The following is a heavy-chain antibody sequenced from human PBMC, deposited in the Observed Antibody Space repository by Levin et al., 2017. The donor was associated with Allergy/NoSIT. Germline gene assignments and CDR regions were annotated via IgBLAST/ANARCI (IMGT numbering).Heavy chain of an antibody. D-gene: IGHD2-8*02. CDR1: GFAFSCFL. J-gene: IGHJ3*01. CDR3: ARNWRSAFDV. Sequence: GESLKISCAASGFAFSCFLMSLVRQAPGEGLEWVANTKNDGTEKFYVDSVKGRFTISRDTATNSVFLHMISLRVEDTAVYYCARNWRSAFDVWGQGTMVTVSS. CDR2: TKNDGTEK. V-gene: IGHV3-7*04.